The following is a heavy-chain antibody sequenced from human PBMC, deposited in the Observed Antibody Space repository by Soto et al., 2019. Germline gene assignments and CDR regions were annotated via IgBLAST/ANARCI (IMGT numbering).Heavy chain of an antibody. CDR2: ISAYNGNT. Sequence: AAVKVSCKASGYTFTSYGISWVRQAPGQGLEWMGWISAYNGNTNYAQKLQGRVTMTTDTSTSTAYMELRSLRSDDTAVYYCARVLGYYDYVWGSPMFDPWGQGTLVTVS. CDR1: GYTFTSYG. CDR3: ARVLGYYDYVWGSPMFDP. J-gene: IGHJ5*02. V-gene: IGHV1-18*04. D-gene: IGHD3-16*01.